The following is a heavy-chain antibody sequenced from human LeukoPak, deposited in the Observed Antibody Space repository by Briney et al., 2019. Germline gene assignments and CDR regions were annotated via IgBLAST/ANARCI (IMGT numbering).Heavy chain of an antibody. D-gene: IGHD2-21*02. J-gene: IGHJ4*02. CDR2: IIPIFGTA. V-gene: IGHV1-69*05. CDR1: GGTFSSYV. CDR3: ARGLAYCGGDCYAPDY. Sequence: ASVKVSCKASGGTFSSYVISWVRQAPGQGLEWMGGIIPIFGTANYAQKFQGRVTITTDESTSTAYMELSSLRSEDTAVYYCARGLAYCGGDCYAPDYWGQGTLVTVSS.